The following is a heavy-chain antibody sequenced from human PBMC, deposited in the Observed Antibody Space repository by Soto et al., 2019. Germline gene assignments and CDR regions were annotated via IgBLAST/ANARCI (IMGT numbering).Heavy chain of an antibody. CDR1: GYTFTEFD. Sequence: ASVKVSCKTSGYTFTEFDINWVRQAPGQGLEWMGWMNTNTGNTGYAQKFQGRVTMTRDTSISTAYMELRRLRSEETAVYYCARVVRFFGGHAGYWGQGTLVTVSS. V-gene: IGHV1-8*01. CDR2: MNTNTGNT. D-gene: IGHD3-3*01. CDR3: ARVVRFFGGHAGY. J-gene: IGHJ4*02.